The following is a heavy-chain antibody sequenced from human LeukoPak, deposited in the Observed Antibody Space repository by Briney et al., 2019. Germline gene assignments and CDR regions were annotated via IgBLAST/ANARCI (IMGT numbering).Heavy chain of an antibody. J-gene: IGHJ6*02. CDR1: GGSISSNGYH. CDR2: IYYSGST. CDR3: ARGGTVPYYYYGMDV. V-gene: IGHV4-31*03. D-gene: IGHD1-26*01. Sequence: PSQTLSLTCTVSGGSISSNGYHWNWIRQHPGKGLEWIGHIYYSGSTYYNPPLKSRVTISVDTSKNQFSLKLNSVTAADTAVYYCARGGTVPYYYYGMDVWGQGTTVTVSS.